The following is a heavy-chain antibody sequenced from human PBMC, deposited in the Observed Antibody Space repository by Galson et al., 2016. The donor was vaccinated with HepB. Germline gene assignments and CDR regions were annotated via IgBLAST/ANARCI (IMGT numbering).Heavy chain of an antibody. CDR1: GGTFSSNA. D-gene: IGHD1-20*01. V-gene: IGHV1-69*13. CDR2: IIPIFGTP. J-gene: IGHJ4*02. Sequence: SVKVSCKASGGTFSSNAISWVRQAPGQRLEWMGGIIPIFGTPNYAQKFQDRVTITADESTSTAYMELSSLRSEDTAVYYCARLYKWNSQVDSWGQGTLVTVSS. CDR3: ARLYKWNSQVDS.